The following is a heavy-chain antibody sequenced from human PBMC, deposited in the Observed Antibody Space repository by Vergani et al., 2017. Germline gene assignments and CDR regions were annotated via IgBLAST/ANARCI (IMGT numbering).Heavy chain of an antibody. CDR3: ASYDIVGATSRFGYY. CDR1: GLPFSSYS. Sequence: EVQLLESGGGLVQPGGSLRLSCAASGLPFSSYSMNWVRQAPGKGLEWVSSISSSSSYIYYADSVKGRFTISRDNAKNSLYLQMNSLRAEDTAVYYCASYDIVGATSRFGYYWGQGTLVTVSS. D-gene: IGHD1-26*01. J-gene: IGHJ4*02. V-gene: IGHV3-21*01. CDR2: ISSSSSYI.